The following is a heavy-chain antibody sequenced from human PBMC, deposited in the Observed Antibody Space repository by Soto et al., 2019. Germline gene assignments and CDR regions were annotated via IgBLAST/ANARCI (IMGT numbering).Heavy chain of an antibody. CDR1: GGTFSSYA. CDR3: ARVGTVVNPPDY. CDR2: IIPIFGTA. V-gene: IGHV1-69*01. D-gene: IGHD2-15*01. J-gene: IGHJ4*02. Sequence: QVQLVQSGAEVKKPGPSVKVSCKASGGTFSSYAISWVRQTPGQGLEWMGGIIPIFGTANYAQTFQGRVAITADESTRTAYMELSIMRSEDTAVYYCARVGTVVNPPDYWGQGAMVTVSS.